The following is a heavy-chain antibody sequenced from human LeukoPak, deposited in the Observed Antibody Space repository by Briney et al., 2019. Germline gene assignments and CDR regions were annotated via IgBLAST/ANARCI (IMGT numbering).Heavy chain of an antibody. CDR2: IYYSGST. CDR3: ARDYYYDSSGYSIRYYYMDV. CDR1: GGSISSGGYY. V-gene: IGHV4-31*03. Sequence: SETLSLTCTVSGGSISSGGYYWSWIRQHPGKGLEWIGYIYYSGSTYYNPSLKSRVTISVDTSKNQFSLKLSSVTAADTAVYYCARDYYYDSSGYSIRYYYMDVWGKGTTVTVSS. D-gene: IGHD3-22*01. J-gene: IGHJ6*03.